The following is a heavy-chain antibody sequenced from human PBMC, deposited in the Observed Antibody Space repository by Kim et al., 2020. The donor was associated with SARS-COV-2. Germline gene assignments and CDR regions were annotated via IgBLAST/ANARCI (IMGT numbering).Heavy chain of an antibody. Sequence: GTPNYNRSLKNRVTTSLDPSKNQFSLKLRSVTAADTATYYYARVAPDAIDHWGQGTLVTVSS. CDR2: GTP. D-gene: IGHD2-2*01. CDR3: ARVAPDAIDH. J-gene: IGHJ5*02. V-gene: IGHV4-34*01.